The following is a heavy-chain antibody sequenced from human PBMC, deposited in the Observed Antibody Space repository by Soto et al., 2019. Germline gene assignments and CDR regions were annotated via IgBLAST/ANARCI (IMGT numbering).Heavy chain of an antibody. CDR1: GLTFSSYG. Sequence: PGGSLRLSCAASGLTFSSYGMHWVRQAPGKGLEWVAVISYDGSNKYYADSVKGRFTISRDNSKNTLYLQMNSLRAEDTAVYYCAKDPGYSSSWFDYYYGMDVWGQGTTVTVSS. V-gene: IGHV3-30*18. CDR2: ISYDGSNK. D-gene: IGHD6-13*01. CDR3: AKDPGYSSSWFDYYYGMDV. J-gene: IGHJ6*02.